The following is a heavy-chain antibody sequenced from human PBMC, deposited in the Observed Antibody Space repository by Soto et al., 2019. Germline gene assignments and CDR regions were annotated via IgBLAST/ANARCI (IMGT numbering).Heavy chain of an antibody. CDR1: GFTFSSYD. D-gene: IGHD6-13*01. V-gene: IGHV3-13*05. CDR2: IGTAGDP. J-gene: IGHJ3*02. Sequence: GGSLRLSCAASGFTFSSYDMHWVRQATGKGLEWVSAIGTAGDPYYPGSVKGRFTISRESAKNSLYLQMNSLRAGDTAVYYCARGIRYSSSWYWAFDIWGQGTMVTVSS. CDR3: ARGIRYSSSWYWAFDI.